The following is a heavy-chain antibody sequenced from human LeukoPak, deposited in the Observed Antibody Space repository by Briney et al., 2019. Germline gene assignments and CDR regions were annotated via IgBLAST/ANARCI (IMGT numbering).Heavy chain of an antibody. CDR3: STAFGEMDFDY. J-gene: IGHJ4*02. V-gene: IGHV1-2*02. CDR2: INPKSDGT. D-gene: IGHD3-3*01. Sequence: ASVKVSCKASGYTFTGYHMHWVRQAPGQGLEWMGWINPKSDGTDYAQKFQGRVTMTRDTSISTAYMELSSLRADDTAVYYCSTAFGEMDFDYWGQGTLVTVSS. CDR1: GYTFTGYH.